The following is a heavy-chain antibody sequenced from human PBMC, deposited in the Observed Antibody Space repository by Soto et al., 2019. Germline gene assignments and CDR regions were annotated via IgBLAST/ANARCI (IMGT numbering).Heavy chain of an antibody. V-gene: IGHV3-7*05. CDR1: GFTFSSSW. CDR3: ATGGTWYCDF. D-gene: IGHD6-13*01. J-gene: IGHJ4*02. Sequence: EVQVLESGGGLVQPGGTLRLSCAPSGFTFSSSWMSWARQAPGKGLEWVATINPDGDQKHYVDSVKGRFTISKDNAKNSLYLQMNSVRAEDSALYYCATGGTWYCDFWGQGILVTVSS. CDR2: INPDGDQK.